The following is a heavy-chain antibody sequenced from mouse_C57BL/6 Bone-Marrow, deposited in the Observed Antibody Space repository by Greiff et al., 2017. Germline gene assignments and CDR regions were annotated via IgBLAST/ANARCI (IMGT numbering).Heavy chain of an antibody. D-gene: IGHD2-4*01. CDR3: ANDHDGVWYFDV. CDR1: GYTFTSYW. Sequence: VQLQQSGAELARPGASVKLSCKASGYTFTSYWMHWVKQRPGQGLEWIGMIHPKSGSTNYNEKFKSKATLTVDTSSSTAYMQLSSLTSEDSAVYYCANDHDGVWYFDVWGTGTTVTVSS. CDR2: IHPKSGST. J-gene: IGHJ1*03. V-gene: IGHV1-64*01.